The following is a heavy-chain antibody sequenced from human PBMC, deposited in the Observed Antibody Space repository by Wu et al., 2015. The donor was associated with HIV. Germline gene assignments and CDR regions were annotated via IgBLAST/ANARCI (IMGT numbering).Heavy chain of an antibody. Sequence: LRVRQAPGQGLEWMGIINPSGGSTSYAQKFQGRVTMTRDTSTSTVYMELSSLRSEDTAVYYCARSLYYYDSSGYQGAFDIWGQGTMVTVSS. CDR3: ARSLYYYDSSGYQGAFDI. CDR2: INPSGGST. J-gene: IGHJ3*02. D-gene: IGHD3-22*01. V-gene: IGHV1-46*03.